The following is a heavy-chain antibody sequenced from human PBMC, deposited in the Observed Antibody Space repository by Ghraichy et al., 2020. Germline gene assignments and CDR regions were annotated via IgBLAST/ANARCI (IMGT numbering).Heavy chain of an antibody. J-gene: IGHJ4*02. CDR1: GFTFSDYY. CDR3: ARDISPLGSGWSKGGY. D-gene: IGHD6-19*01. Sequence: GGSLRLSCAASGFTFSDYYMSWIRQAPGKGLEWVSYISSSGSTIYYADSVKGRFTISRDNAKNSLYLQMNSLRAEDTAVYYCARDISPLGSGWSKGGYWGQGTLVTVSS. CDR2: ISSSGSTI. V-gene: IGHV3-11*01.